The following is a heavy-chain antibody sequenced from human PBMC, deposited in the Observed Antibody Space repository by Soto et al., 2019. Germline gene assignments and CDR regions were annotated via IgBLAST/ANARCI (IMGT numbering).Heavy chain of an antibody. D-gene: IGHD2-15*01. Sequence: GGSLRLSCAASGFTFSSYAMSWVRQAPGKGLEWVSAISGSGGSTYYADSVKGRFTISRDNSKNTLYLQMNSLRAEDTAVYYCAKRDCSGGSCYPHHWGQGTLVTVSS. CDR1: GFTFSSYA. CDR3: AKRDCSGGSCYPHH. CDR2: ISGSGGST. J-gene: IGHJ5*02. V-gene: IGHV3-23*01.